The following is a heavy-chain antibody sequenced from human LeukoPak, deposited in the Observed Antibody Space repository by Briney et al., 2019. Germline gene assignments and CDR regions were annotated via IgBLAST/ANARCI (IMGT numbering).Heavy chain of an antibody. J-gene: IGHJ6*03. CDR2: IKQDGSEK. Sequence: GGSLRLSCAASGFIFSSYWMSWVRQAPGKGLEWLANIKQDGSEKYYVDSVKGRFTISRDNAKNSLYLQMNSLRAEDTAVYYCARDGRYYYMDVWGKGTTVTVSS. V-gene: IGHV3-7*01. CDR1: GFIFSSYW. CDR3: ARDGRYYYMDV. D-gene: IGHD1-26*01.